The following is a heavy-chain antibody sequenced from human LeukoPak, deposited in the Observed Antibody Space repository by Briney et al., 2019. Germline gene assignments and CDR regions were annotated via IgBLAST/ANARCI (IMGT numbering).Heavy chain of an antibody. CDR2: ISAYNGNT. V-gene: IGHV1-18*01. J-gene: IGHJ6*03. CDR1: GYIFTSYG. CDR3: ARAANYGDNSAFYYYYMDV. D-gene: IGHD4-23*01. Sequence: ASVKVSCKASGYIFTSYGISWVRQAPGQGLEWMGWISAYNGNTNYAQKLQGRVTMTTDTSTSTAYMELRSLRSDDTAVYYCARAANYGDNSAFYYYYMDVWGKGTTVTVSS.